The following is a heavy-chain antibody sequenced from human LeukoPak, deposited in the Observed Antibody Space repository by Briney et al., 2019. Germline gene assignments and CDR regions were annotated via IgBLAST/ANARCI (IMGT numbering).Heavy chain of an antibody. D-gene: IGHD5-24*01. V-gene: IGHV3-9*01. J-gene: IGHJ5*02. CDR3: AKGSTNSDMADWIDP. CDR1: GFTFNDYV. Sequence: GGSLRLSCAVSGFTFNDYVMHWVRQAPGMGLEWVSSINWNSGKIGYADSVKGRFTISRDNAKNSLYLQMNNLRPEDTALYYCAKGSTNSDMADWIDPWGQGTLVTVSS. CDR2: INWNSGKI.